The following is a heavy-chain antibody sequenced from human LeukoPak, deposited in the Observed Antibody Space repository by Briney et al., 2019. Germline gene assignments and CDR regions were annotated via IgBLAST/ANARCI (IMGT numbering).Heavy chain of an antibody. CDR2: IYTSGST. J-gene: IGHJ5*02. V-gene: IGHV4-61*02. CDR3: ARSIAAAGTGFDP. D-gene: IGHD6-13*01. CDR1: GGSISSGSYY. Sequence: SETLSLTCTVSGGSISSGSYYWSWIRQPAGKGLEWIGRIYTSGSTNYNPSLKSRVTISVDTSKNQFSLKLSSVTAADTAVYYCARSIAAAGTGFDPWGQGTLVTVSS.